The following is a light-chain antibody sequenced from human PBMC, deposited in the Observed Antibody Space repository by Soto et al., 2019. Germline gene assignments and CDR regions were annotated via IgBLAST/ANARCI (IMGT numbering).Light chain of an antibody. V-gene: IGKV3-20*01. CDR1: QSVSSTY. CDR2: GAS. Sequence: DIVLTQSPGTLSLSPGERATLSCRASQSVSSTYIAWYQQNPGQAPRLLIYGASSRATGIPDRFSGSGSGTDFTLTISRLEPEDFAVYFCQQYGRSPPFTFGQGTKLDSK. CDR3: QQYGRSPPFT. J-gene: IGKJ2*01.